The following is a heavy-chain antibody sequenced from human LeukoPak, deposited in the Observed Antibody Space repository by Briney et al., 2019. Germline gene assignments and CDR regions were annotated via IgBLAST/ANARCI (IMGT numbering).Heavy chain of an antibody. V-gene: IGHV4-30-2*01. CDR1: GDSISSDNYY. Sequence: SQTLSLTCTVSGDSISSDNYYWSWIRQPPGKGLEWIGYIYHSGSTYYNPSLKSRVTISVDRSKNQFSLKLSSVTAADTAVYYCASGGYGMDVWGQGTTVTVSS. D-gene: IGHD3-16*01. J-gene: IGHJ6*02. CDR3: ASGGYGMDV. CDR2: IYHSGST.